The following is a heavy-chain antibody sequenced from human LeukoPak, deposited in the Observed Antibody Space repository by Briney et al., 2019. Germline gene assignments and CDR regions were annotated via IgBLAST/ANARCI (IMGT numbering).Heavy chain of an antibody. V-gene: IGHV1-69-2*01. CDR1: GYTFTDYY. CDR2: VDPEDGET. J-gene: IGHJ3*02. Sequence: GASVKLSCKVSGYTFTDYYMHWEQQAPGKGLEWMGLVDPEDGETIYAEKFQGRVTITADTSTDTAYMELSSLRSEDTAVYYCATGPLAGAFDIWGQGTMVTVSS. CDR3: ATGPLAGAFDI.